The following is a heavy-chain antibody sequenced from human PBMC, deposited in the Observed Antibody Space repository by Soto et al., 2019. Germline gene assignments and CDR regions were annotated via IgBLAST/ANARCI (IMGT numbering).Heavy chain of an antibody. CDR1: GGSVSSGYYY. CDR2: SYHTGST. V-gene: IGHV4-61*01. Sequence: QVQLQESGPGLVKASETLSLTCTVSGGSVSSGYYYWSWIRQPPGKGLEWIGFSYHTGSTIYNPSLASRVTISVDTSKIQFFLELTAVTAADTAVYYCARFDSSSAGGWFDPWGLGALVTVSS. D-gene: IGHD6-6*01. CDR3: ARFDSSSAGGWFDP. J-gene: IGHJ5*02.